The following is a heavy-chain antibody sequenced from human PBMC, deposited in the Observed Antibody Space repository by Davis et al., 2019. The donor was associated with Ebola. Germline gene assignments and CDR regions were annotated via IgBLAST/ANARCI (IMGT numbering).Heavy chain of an antibody. J-gene: IGHJ5*02. Sequence: SVKVSCKASGGTFSSYAISWVRQAPGQGLEWMGRIIPILGIANYAQKFQGRVTITADKSTSTAYMELSSLRSEDTAVYYCARGKNYYPSNWFDPWGQGTLVTVSS. CDR1: GGTFSSYA. CDR3: ARGKNYYPSNWFDP. D-gene: IGHD3-22*01. V-gene: IGHV1-69*04. CDR2: IIPILGIA.